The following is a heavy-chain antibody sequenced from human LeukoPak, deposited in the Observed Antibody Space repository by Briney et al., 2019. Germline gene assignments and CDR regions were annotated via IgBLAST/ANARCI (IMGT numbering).Heavy chain of an antibody. V-gene: IGHV1-3*01. D-gene: IGHD4-17*01. CDR1: GYTLTSYA. CDR3: ARPNYYGDYAQYYFDY. Sequence: ASVKVSCKASGYTLTSYAMHWVRQAPGQRLEWMGWINAGNGNTKYSQKFQGRVTITRDTSASTAYMELSSLRSEDTAVYYCARPNYYGDYAQYYFDYWGQGTLVTVSS. J-gene: IGHJ4*02. CDR2: INAGNGNT.